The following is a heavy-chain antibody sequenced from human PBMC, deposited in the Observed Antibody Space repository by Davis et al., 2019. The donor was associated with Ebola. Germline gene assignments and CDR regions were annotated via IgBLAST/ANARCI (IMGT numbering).Heavy chain of an antibody. CDR1: GFTFSDYY. Sequence: GGSLRLSCAASGFTFSDYYMSWIRQAPGQGLEWVSYISSSGSTIYYADSVKGRFTISRDNAKNSLYLQMNSLRAEDTAVYYCARDGRPNRVTSYYYYGMDVWGKGTTVTVSS. V-gene: IGHV3-11*01. D-gene: IGHD4-17*01. J-gene: IGHJ6*04. CDR3: ARDGRPNRVTSYYYYGMDV. CDR2: ISSSGSTI.